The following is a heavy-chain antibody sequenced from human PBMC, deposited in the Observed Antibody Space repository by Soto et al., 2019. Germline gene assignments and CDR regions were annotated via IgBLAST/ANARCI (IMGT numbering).Heavy chain of an antibody. CDR3: ARVSTPPRTDAFDI. Sequence: SVKVSCTASRGIFSSYTISWVRQAPGQGLEWMGRIIPILGIANYAQKFQGRVTITADKSTSTAYMELSSLRSEDTAVYYCARVSTPPRTDAFDIWGQGTMVTVSS. CDR2: IIPILGIA. CDR1: RGIFSSYT. J-gene: IGHJ3*02. V-gene: IGHV1-69*02.